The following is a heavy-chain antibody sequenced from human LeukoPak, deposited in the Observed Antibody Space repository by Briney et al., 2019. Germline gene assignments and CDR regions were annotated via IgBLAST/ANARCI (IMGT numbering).Heavy chain of an antibody. D-gene: IGHD3-16*02. CDR1: GFTFSSYG. J-gene: IGHJ4*02. V-gene: IGHV3-23*01. Sequence: GGTLRLSCAASGFTFSSYGMSWVRQAPGKGLEWVSAISGSGGSTYYADSVKGRFTISRDNSKNTLYLQMNSLRAEDTAVYYCAKDRYDYVWGRYRYTPPDYWGQGTLVTVSS. CDR3: AKDRYDYVWGRYRYTPPDY. CDR2: ISGSGGST.